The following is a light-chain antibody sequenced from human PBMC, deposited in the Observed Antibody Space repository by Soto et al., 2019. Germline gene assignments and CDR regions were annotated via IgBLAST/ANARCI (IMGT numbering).Light chain of an antibody. Sequence: QSALTQPPSVSGAPGQRVTISCTGSNSNIGAGYDVHWYQQLPGISPSLLIFDNTNRPSGVRDRFYGSKSGSAASLAITGLQAEDEADYYCQSYATSLSFWVFGGGTKVTVL. CDR2: DNT. V-gene: IGLV1-40*01. CDR3: QSYATSLSFWV. CDR1: NSNIGAGYD. J-gene: IGLJ3*02.